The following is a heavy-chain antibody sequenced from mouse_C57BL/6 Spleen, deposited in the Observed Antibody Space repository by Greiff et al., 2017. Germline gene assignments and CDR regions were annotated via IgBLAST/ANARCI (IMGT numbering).Heavy chain of an antibody. CDR2: INYDGSST. Sequence: EVHLVESEGGLVQPGSSMKLSCTASGFTFSDYYMAWVRQVPEKGLEWVANINYDGSSTYYLDSLKGHFIISRDNAKNILYLRMSSLKSEDTATYYCARGEYYGSSCAMYYWGQRTSVTVSS. V-gene: IGHV5-16*01. J-gene: IGHJ4*01. D-gene: IGHD1-1*01. CDR3: ARGEYYGSSCAMYY. CDR1: GFTFSDYY.